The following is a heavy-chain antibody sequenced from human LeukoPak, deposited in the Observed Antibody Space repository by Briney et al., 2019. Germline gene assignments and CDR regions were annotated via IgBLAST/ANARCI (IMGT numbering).Heavy chain of an antibody. J-gene: IGHJ4*02. CDR2: IYYSGST. V-gene: IGHV4-59*02. Sequence: SETLSLTCTVSGDSVTTYYWSWIRQPPGKGLEWIGYIYYSGSTNYNPSLKSRVTISVDTSKNQFSLKLSSVTAADTAVYYCARGRFQDFGVVTYYFDYWGQGTLVTVSS. CDR3: ARGRFQDFGVVTYYFDY. CDR1: GDSVTTYY. D-gene: IGHD3-3*01.